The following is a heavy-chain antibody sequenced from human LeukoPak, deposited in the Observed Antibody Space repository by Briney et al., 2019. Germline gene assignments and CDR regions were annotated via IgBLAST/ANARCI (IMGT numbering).Heavy chain of an antibody. Sequence: PGGSLRLSCAASGFTFSSYAMNWVRQAPGKGLEWVSSISSSSSYIYYADSVKGRFTISRDNAKNSLYLQMNSLRAEDTAVYYCARDPSSSWYHYFDYWGQGTLVTVSS. D-gene: IGHD6-13*01. J-gene: IGHJ4*02. CDR3: ARDPSSSWYHYFDY. CDR1: GFTFSSYA. CDR2: ISSSSSYI. V-gene: IGHV3-21*01.